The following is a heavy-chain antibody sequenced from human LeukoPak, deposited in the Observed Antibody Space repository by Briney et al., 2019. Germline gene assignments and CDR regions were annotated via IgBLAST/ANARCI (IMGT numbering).Heavy chain of an antibody. J-gene: IGHJ4*02. V-gene: IGHV1-3*03. CDR1: GYTFTSCS. Sequence: GASVKVSCKASGYTFTSCSIHWVRQAPGQGLEWMGWINTGNGNTKYSQEFQGRVTISRDTSASTAYMELSSLRSEDMAVYYCARAVKYRSGPLTDLLPYSFDSWGQGTLVTVSS. CDR3: ARAVKYRSGPLTDLLPYSFDS. D-gene: IGHD6-19*01. CDR2: INTGNGNT.